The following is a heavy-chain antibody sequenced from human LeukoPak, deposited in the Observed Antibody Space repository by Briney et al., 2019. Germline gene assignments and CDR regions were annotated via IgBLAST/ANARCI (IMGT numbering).Heavy chain of an antibody. J-gene: IGHJ4*02. D-gene: IGHD4-17*01. Sequence: GSLRLSCAASGFTFSSYWMSWVRQAPGKGLEWVANIKQDGSEKYYVDSVKGRFTISRDNAKNSLYLQMNSLRAEDTAVYYCAREESYDYGDYGFWYFDYWGQGTLVTVSS. V-gene: IGHV3-7*01. CDR2: IKQDGSEK. CDR1: GFTFSSYW. CDR3: AREESYDYGDYGFWYFDY.